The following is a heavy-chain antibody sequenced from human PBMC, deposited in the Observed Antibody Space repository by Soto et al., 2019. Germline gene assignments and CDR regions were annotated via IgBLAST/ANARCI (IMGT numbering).Heavy chain of an antibody. J-gene: IGHJ4*02. V-gene: IGHV4-34*01. CDR2: INHSGST. Sequence: QVQLQQWGAGLLKPSETLSLSCAVYGGSFSGYYWTWIRQPPGTGLEWIGEINHSGSTNYNPSLKSRVTISVDTPKNQFSLKLTSVTAADTAVYYFARDKITGLFDYWGQGTLVTVSS. CDR3: ARDKITGLFDY. D-gene: IGHD2-8*02. CDR1: GGSFSGYY.